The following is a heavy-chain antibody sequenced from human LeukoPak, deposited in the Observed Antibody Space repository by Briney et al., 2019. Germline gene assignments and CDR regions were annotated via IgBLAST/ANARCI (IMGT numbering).Heavy chain of an antibody. J-gene: IGHJ6*02. CDR2: INAGNGNT. CDR1: GYTFTSYA. V-gene: IGHV1-3*01. Sequence: ASVKVSCKASGYTFTSYAMHWVRQAPGQRLEWMGWINAGNGNTKYSQKFQGRVTITRDTSASTAYMELSSLRSEDTAVYYCARDISDSYGRAPRYYYYYGMDVWGQGTTVTVSS. CDR3: ARDISDSYGRAPRYYYYYGMDV. D-gene: IGHD5-18*01.